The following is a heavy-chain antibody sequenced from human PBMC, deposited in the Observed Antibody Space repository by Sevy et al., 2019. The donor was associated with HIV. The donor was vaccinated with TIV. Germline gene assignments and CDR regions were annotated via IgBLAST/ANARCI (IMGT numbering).Heavy chain of an antibody. CDR3: ARASDRRYCSSTGCYGGLFDP. CDR1: GFTFSSYS. CDR2: ISSSSSYI. Sequence: GGSLRLSCAASGFTFSSYSMNWVRQAPGKGLEWVSSISSSSSYIYYADSVKGRFTISRDKAKNSLYLQMNSLRAEDTAVYYWARASDRRYCSSTGCYGGLFDPWGQGTLVTVSS. V-gene: IGHV3-21*01. D-gene: IGHD2-2*01. J-gene: IGHJ5*02.